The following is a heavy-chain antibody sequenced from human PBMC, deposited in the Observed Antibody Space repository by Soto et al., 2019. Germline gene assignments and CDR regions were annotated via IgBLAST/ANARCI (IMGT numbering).Heavy chain of an antibody. J-gene: IGHJ4*01. CDR2: IYYHGNT. CDR1: GGSVSSSSYS. D-gene: IGHD6-19*01. CDR3: ARHDGFSSGWIFDY. V-gene: IGHV4-39*01. Sequence: PSETLSLTCTVSGGSVSSSSYSWGWIRQSPGKGLEWIGTIYYHGNTYSNPSLKSRVTISVDTSNNQLSLKLRSVTAADTAVYYCARHDGFSSGWIFDYWGHGTLVTVSS.